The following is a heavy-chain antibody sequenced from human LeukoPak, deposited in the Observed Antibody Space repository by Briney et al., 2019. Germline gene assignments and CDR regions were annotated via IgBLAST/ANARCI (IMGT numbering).Heavy chain of an antibody. CDR3: TRDISSSWFDQ. Sequence: GGSLRLSCAASGFTVSNNYMNWVRQAPGKGLEWVALIWHDGRDKYYAASVKGRFTISRDNSKNTLNLQMNSLRAEDTAVYYCTRDISSSWFDQWGQGTLVTVSS. CDR1: GFTVSNNY. J-gene: IGHJ5*02. D-gene: IGHD6-19*01. V-gene: IGHV3-33*08. CDR2: IWHDGRDK.